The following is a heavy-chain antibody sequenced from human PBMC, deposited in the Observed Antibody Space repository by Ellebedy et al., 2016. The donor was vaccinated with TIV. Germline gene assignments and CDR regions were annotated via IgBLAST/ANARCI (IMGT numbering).Heavy chain of an antibody. V-gene: IGHV4-59*11. CDR3: VRGTGDNMNGLKGWFDP. Sequence: MPSETLSLTCTVSGGSLSSHFWSWIRQPPRKGLEWIGRSYDTGVTNYSPSLKSRVTMSIDTSKNQFSLQLSSVTAADTAVYYCVRGTGDNMNGLKGWFDPWGQGTLVTVSS. CDR2: SYDTGVT. CDR1: GGSLSSHF. D-gene: IGHD3-10*01. J-gene: IGHJ5*02.